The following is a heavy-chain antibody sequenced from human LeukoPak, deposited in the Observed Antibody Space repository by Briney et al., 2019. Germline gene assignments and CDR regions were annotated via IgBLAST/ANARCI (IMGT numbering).Heavy chain of an antibody. CDR3: ARVGTVSLSFDY. CDR2: IYSAGST. CDR1: GFTVDTNY. Sequence: GGSLRLSCATSGFTVDTNYMAWVRQAPGKGLEWVSTIYSAGSTYYADSVKGRFTISRDNVKNTVYLQMNSLRAEDTAVYYCARVGTVSLSFDYWGQGTLVTVSS. V-gene: IGHV3-66*01. J-gene: IGHJ4*02. D-gene: IGHD5/OR15-5a*01.